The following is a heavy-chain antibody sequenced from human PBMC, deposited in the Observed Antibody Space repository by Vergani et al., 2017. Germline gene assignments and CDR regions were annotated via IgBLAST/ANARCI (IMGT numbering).Heavy chain of an antibody. Sequence: EVQLVESGGGLVQPGGSLRLSCAASGFTFSSYWMHWVRQAPGKGLVWVSRINSDGSSTSYADSVKGRFTISRDNAKNTLYLQMNSLRAEDTAVYYCAKPPASSSWYGRYDYWGQGTLVTVSS. CDR1: GFTFSSYW. V-gene: IGHV3-74*01. CDR2: INSDGSST. D-gene: IGHD6-13*01. CDR3: AKPPASSSWYGRYDY. J-gene: IGHJ4*02.